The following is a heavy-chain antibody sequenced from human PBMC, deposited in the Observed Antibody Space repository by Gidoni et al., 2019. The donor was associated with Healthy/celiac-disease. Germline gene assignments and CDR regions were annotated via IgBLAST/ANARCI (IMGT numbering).Heavy chain of an antibody. V-gene: IGHV3-11*06. D-gene: IGHD4-4*01. CDR2: ISSSGSDT. Sequence: QVQLVESGGGLVKPGGSRRLSCPASGLTSSDYYMSGIRQAPGKGLELVSYISSSGSDTNYADSVKGRFTISRDNAKNSLYLQVNSLRAEDTAVYYCARVPSTTVTGGDYYYMDVWGKGTTVTVSS. CDR1: GLTSSDYY. J-gene: IGHJ6*03. CDR3: ARVPSTTVTGGDYYYMDV.